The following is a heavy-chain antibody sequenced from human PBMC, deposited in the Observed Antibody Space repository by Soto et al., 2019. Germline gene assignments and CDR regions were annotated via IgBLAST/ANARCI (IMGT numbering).Heavy chain of an antibody. Sequence: PSETLSLTCTVSGGSSSSGGYCWSWIRQHPGKGLEWIGYIYYSGSTYYNPSLKSRVTISVDTSKNQFSLKLSSVTAADTAVYYCARFSFDRDYYYYYGMDVWGQGTTVTVSS. V-gene: IGHV4-31*03. CDR1: GGSSSSGGYC. J-gene: IGHJ6*02. D-gene: IGHD3-9*01. CDR3: ARFSFDRDYYYYYGMDV. CDR2: IYYSGST.